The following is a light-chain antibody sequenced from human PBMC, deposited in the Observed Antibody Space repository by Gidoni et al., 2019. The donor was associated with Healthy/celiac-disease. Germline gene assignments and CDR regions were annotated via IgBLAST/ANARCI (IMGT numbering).Light chain of an antibody. CDR1: KLGAKY. Sequence: SYELTQPPSVSVSPGQTASITCSGDKLGAKYACWYQQKPGQSPVLVIYQDSKRPSGSPERVLGDNSGNTATLTISGTQAMDEADYYCQAWDSSTAGVVFGGGTKLTVL. V-gene: IGLV3-1*01. CDR3: QAWDSSTAGVV. CDR2: QDS. J-gene: IGLJ2*01.